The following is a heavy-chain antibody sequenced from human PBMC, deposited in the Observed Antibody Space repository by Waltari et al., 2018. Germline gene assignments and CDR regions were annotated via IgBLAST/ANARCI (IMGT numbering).Heavy chain of an antibody. V-gene: IGHV1-69*15. Sequence: QVQLVQSGAEVTKPGSSVKVSCTASGVTFSSYAISWVRPAPGQGLEWMGRIIAIFGTANYAQKFQGRVTITADESTSTAYMELSSLRSEDTAVYYCARDVYYGSGSYYNVNAFDYWGQGTLVTVSS. CDR2: IIAIFGTA. J-gene: IGHJ4*02. CDR1: GVTFSSYA. D-gene: IGHD3-10*01. CDR3: ARDVYYGSGSYYNVNAFDY.